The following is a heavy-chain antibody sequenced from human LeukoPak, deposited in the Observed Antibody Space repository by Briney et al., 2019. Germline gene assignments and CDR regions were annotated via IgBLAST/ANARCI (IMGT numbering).Heavy chain of an antibody. CDR3: ARSAASRYCSGGSCSDYGMDV. J-gene: IGHJ6*02. Sequence: SETLSLTCTVSGGSISSYYWSWIRQPAGKGLEWIGRIYTSGSTNYNPSLKSRVTMSVDTSKNQFSLKLSSVTAADTAMYYCARSAASRYCSGGSCSDYGMDVWGQGTTVTVSS. CDR2: IYTSGST. D-gene: IGHD2-15*01. CDR1: GGSISSYY. V-gene: IGHV4-4*07.